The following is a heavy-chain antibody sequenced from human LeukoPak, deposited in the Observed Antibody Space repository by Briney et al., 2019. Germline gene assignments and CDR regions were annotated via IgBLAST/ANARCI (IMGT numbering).Heavy chain of an antibody. V-gene: IGHV3-48*02. Sequence: GGSLRLSCAASGFTFRSYGMDWVGQAPGKGRGWVSSIIITSSTIYSAGCVKGRFTISRDNAKNSLYLQMNSLRDEDTAVYYCPSAAPYYYDSSGYSASDSWGQGTIVTVSA. D-gene: IGHD3-22*01. CDR2: IIITSSTI. J-gene: IGHJ3*02. CDR1: GFTFRSYG. CDR3: PSAAPYYYDSSGYSASDS.